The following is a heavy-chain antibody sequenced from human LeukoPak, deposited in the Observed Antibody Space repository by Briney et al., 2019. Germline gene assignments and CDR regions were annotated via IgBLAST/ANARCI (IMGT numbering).Heavy chain of an antibody. CDR3: ALLTVASDFDY. V-gene: IGHV3-48*03. J-gene: IGHJ4*02. Sequence: PGGSLRLSCVVSRFPFSIYEMNWVRQAPGKGLEWVSNIHSSGTVKYYSDSVKGRFSISRDNAKSSLYLQMNSLRVEDTAVYYCALLTVASDFDYWGQGALLTVSS. CDR2: IHSSGTVK. CDR1: RFPFSIYE. D-gene: IGHD5-12*01.